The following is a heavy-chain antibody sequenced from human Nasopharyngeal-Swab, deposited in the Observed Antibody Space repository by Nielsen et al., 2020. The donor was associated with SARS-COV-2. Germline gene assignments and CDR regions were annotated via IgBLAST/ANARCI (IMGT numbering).Heavy chain of an antibody. J-gene: IGHJ6*03. D-gene: IGHD3-22*01. Sequence: ASVTVSCKASGYTFTRYYMHSVRQAPAPPLAWMGRINPNSGGTNYAQKFQGRVTMTRDTSISTAYMELSRLRSDDTAVYYCARGPDSSGYNYYYYYMDVWGKGTTVTVSS. CDR3: ARGPDSSGYNYYYYYMDV. V-gene: IGHV1-2*06. CDR2: INPNSGGT. CDR1: GYTFTRYY.